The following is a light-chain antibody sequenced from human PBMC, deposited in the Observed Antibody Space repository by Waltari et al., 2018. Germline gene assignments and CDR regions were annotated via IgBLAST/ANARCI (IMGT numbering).Light chain of an antibody. CDR3: ISYTTRRLWV. CDR2: DVT. CDR1: SSDVGYYNY. V-gene: IGLV2-14*03. J-gene: IGLJ3*02. Sequence: QSALTQPASVSGSPGQSISIPCTGTSSDVGYYNYVSWYQQHPGQAPKLMIYDVTKRPSGVSNRFSGSKSGNTASLTISGLQAEDEADYYCISYTTRRLWVFGGGTQLTVL.